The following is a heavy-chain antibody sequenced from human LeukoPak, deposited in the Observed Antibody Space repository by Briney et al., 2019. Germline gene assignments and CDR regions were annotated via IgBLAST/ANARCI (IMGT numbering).Heavy chain of an antibody. Sequence: GSSVNVSCKATGGTFSWYAISGVRQAPGQGLEWMGGISPIVGTATYAQKFQGRVTIAADESTSTAYMELSRLRSDDTAFYYCARDYEVGTIRYFDYWGQGTLVTVSS. CDR1: GGTFSWYA. D-gene: IGHD1/OR15-1a*01. V-gene: IGHV1-69*01. CDR3: ARDYEVGTIRYFDY. CDR2: ISPIVGTA. J-gene: IGHJ4*02.